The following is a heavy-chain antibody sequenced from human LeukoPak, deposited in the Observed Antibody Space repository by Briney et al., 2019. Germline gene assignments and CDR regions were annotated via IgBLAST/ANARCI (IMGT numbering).Heavy chain of an antibody. CDR1: GYTFTGYY. Sequence: ASVKVSCKASGYTFTGYYMHWVRQAPGQGLAWMGWINPNSGGTNYTQKFQGRVTMTRDTSISTAYMELSRLRSDDTAVYYCARGGSLYSSGWTSYYYYYMDVWGKGTTVTVSS. V-gene: IGHV1-2*02. CDR3: ARGGSLYSSGWTSYYYYYMDV. CDR2: INPNSGGT. D-gene: IGHD6-19*01. J-gene: IGHJ6*03.